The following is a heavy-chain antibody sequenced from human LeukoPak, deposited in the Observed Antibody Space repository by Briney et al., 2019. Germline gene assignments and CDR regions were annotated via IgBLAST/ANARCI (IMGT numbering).Heavy chain of an antibody. CDR3: ARGGVRGGNSGDYYYYMDV. CDR2: IYYSGGT. J-gene: IGHJ6*03. CDR1: GGSISSNGYY. Sequence: SETLSLTCTVSGGSISSNGYYWAWFRQPPGKGLEWIGSIYYSGGTYYNPSLKSRVTISIDTSKNQFSLKLRSVTAADTAVYYCARGGVRGGNSGDYYYYMDVWGKGTTVTVSS. V-gene: IGHV4-39*07. D-gene: IGHD4-23*01.